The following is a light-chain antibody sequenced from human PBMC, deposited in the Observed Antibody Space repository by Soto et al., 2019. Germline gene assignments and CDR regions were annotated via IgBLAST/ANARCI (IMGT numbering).Light chain of an antibody. CDR1: QSVSNF. V-gene: IGKV3-11*01. CDR3: QQRSNWPIT. Sequence: DIVLTQSPGTLSLSAGNRATLSCRASQSVSNFLAWYQQKPGQAPRLLIYDTSNRATGIPARLSGSGSGTDLTLTINKLDPEDFAVYYCQQRSNWPITFGQGTRLEIK. CDR2: DTS. J-gene: IGKJ5*01.